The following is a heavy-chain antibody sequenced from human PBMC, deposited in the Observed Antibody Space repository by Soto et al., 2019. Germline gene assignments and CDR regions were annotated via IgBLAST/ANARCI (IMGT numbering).Heavy chain of an antibody. CDR1: GGSITSSY. CDR3: ARGEDAFFYYGLDV. J-gene: IGHJ6*02. V-gene: IGHV4-59*01. CDR2: IYDTGISGYTPST. Sequence: SETLSLTSTVSGGSITSSYGSWIRRPPGKGLEWIAYIYDTGISGYTPSTSYNPSLKSRVTMSVDTSKSQFSLKLTSVTAADTAVYYCARGEDAFFYYGLDVWGQGITVTVSS.